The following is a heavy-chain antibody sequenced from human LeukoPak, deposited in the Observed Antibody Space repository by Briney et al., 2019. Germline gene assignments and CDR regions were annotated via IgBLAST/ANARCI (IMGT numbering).Heavy chain of an antibody. CDR2: IYYSGNT. V-gene: IGHV4-59*01. CDR3: ARGPELGSLDY. Sequence: SETLSLTCTVSGGSISGYYWSWIRQPPGKGLEWIGYIYYSGNTNYKPSLKSRVTISVDTSKNQFSLKLSSVTAADTAVYYCARGPELGSLDYWGQGTLVTVSS. J-gene: IGHJ4*02. D-gene: IGHD7-27*01. CDR1: GGSISGYY.